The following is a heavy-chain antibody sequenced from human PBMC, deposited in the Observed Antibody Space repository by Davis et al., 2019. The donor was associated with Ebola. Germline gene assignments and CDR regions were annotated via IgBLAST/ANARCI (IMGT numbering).Heavy chain of an antibody. J-gene: IGHJ3*02. D-gene: IGHD1-7*01. CDR3: ASSGTTSAFDI. CDR2: IKQDGSEK. CDR1: GFTFSSYW. Sequence: GESLKISCAASGFTFSSYWMSWVRQAPGKGLEWVANIKQDGSEKYYVDSVKGRFTISRHNSKNTLYLQMNSLRAEDTAVYYCASSGTTSAFDIWGQGTMVTVSS. V-gene: IGHV3-7*03.